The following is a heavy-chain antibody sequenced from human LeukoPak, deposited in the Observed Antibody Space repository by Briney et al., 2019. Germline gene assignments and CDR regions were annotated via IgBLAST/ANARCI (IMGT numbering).Heavy chain of an antibody. Sequence: PGGSLRLSCAASGFTFSPYSMNWVRQAPGKGLEWVSSVSSRSSYINYADSVKGRFIISRDDAKNSLYLQMNSLRAEDTAVYYCARGGGYCGGDCYGIDYWVQGTLVTVSS. CDR1: GFTFSPYS. J-gene: IGHJ4*02. V-gene: IGHV3-21*01. CDR2: VSSRSSYI. D-gene: IGHD2-21*01. CDR3: ARGGGYCGGDCYGIDY.